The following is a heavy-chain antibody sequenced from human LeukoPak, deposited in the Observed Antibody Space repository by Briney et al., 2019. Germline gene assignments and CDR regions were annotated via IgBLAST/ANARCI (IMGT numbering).Heavy chain of an antibody. CDR2: INNKWET. Sequence: SETLSLTCTVSGGSLSAYQWSWVRQSPERGLERIGCINNKWETSYNPSLMSRVTTSVDTSKSQFSLSLTSVTDADTSVYYCSTSSDAKIAAFDLWGQGATVTVSS. J-gene: IGHJ3*01. CDR3: STSSDAKIAAFDL. CDR1: GGSLSAYQ. V-gene: IGHV4-4*09. D-gene: IGHD2-21*01.